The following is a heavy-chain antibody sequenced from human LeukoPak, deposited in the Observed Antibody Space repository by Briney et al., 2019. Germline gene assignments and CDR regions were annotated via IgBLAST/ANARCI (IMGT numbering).Heavy chain of an antibody. CDR1: GYTFTSYY. Sequence: WASVNVSCTASGYTFTSYYMHWVRQAPGQGLEWMGIINPSGGSTSYAQKFQGRVTMTRDTSTSTVYMELSSLRSEDTAVYYCARGLGDYYDSSGYIDSYWGQGTLVTVSS. D-gene: IGHD3-22*01. J-gene: IGHJ4*02. V-gene: IGHV1-46*01. CDR3: ARGLGDYYDSSGYIDSY. CDR2: INPSGGST.